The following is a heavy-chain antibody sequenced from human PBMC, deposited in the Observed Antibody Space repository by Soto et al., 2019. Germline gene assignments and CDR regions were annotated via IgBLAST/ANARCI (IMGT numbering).Heavy chain of an antibody. CDR1: GYTFTSYY. CDR2: INPSGGST. CDR3: ASHLRLGEYYFDY. J-gene: IGHJ4*02. D-gene: IGHD1-26*01. Sequence: ASVKVSCKASGYTFTSYYMHWVRQAPGQGPEWMGIINPSGGSTSYAQKFQGRVTMTRDTSTSTVYMELSNLRSEDTAVYYCASHLRLGEYYFDYWGQGTLVTVS. V-gene: IGHV1-46*01.